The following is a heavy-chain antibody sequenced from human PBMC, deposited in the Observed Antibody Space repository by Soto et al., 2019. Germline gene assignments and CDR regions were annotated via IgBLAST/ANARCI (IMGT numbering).Heavy chain of an antibody. J-gene: IGHJ4*02. CDR1: GGSIASGDYY. CDR3: ARTITMGSSDC. Sequence: QVHLQESGPGLVKPSQTLSLTCTVSGGSIASGDYYWTWTRQHPGKGLEWIGYIYYTGSAYYNPSLKSRVIMSVHXXENQFSLKLTSVTAXDTAIYYCARTITMGSSDCWGQGALVTVSS. CDR2: IYYTGSA. D-gene: IGHD3-10*01. V-gene: IGHV4-31*03.